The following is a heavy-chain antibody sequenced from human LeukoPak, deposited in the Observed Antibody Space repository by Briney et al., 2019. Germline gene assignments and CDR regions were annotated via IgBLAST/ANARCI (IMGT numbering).Heavy chain of an antibody. CDR2: INPNSGGT. V-gene: IGHV1-2*02. D-gene: IGHD4-17*01. CDR1: GYTFTSYG. J-gene: IGHJ6*03. Sequence: ASVKVSCKASGYTFTSYGISWVRQAPGQGLEWMGWINPNSGGTNYAQKFQGRVTMTRDTSISTAYMELSRLRSDDTAVYYCARVGGDYGDYVTNWGISYYYYYMDVWGKGTTVTVSS. CDR3: ARVGGDYGDYVTNWGISYYYYYMDV.